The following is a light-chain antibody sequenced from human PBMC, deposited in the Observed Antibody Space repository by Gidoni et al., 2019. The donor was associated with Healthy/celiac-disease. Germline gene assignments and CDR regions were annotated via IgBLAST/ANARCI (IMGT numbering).Light chain of an antibody. Sequence: DIQMTQSPSSLSASAGDRVTITCRASQRISSYLNWYQQKPGKAPKLLIYAASSLQSGVPSRFSGSGSGTDFTLTISSLQPEDFATYYCQQSYSTLTFGGGTKVEIK. CDR1: QRISSY. V-gene: IGKV1-39*01. CDR3: QQSYSTLT. J-gene: IGKJ4*01. CDR2: AAS.